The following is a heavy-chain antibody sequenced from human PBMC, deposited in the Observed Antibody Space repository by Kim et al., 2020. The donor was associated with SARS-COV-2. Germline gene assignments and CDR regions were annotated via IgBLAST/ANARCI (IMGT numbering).Heavy chain of an antibody. Sequence: GGSLRLSCAASGFTVSSNYMSWVRQAPGKGLEWVSVIYSGGSTYYADSVKGRFTISRDNSKNTLYLQMNSLRAEDTAVYYCARDLGVAAAGAKGDYWGQGTLVTVSS. D-gene: IGHD6-13*01. CDR2: IYSGGST. CDR3: ARDLGVAAAGAKGDY. V-gene: IGHV3-66*01. CDR1: GFTVSSNY. J-gene: IGHJ4*02.